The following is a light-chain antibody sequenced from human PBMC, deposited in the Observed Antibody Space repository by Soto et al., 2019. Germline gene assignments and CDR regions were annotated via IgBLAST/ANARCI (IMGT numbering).Light chain of an antibody. CDR3: QQYGTSEII. J-gene: IGKJ5*01. CDR1: QSLTNSF. Sequence: EFVLTQSPGTLSLSPGEGATLSCMSSQSLTNSFIAWYQQKPGQAPRLLIYDTSIRASGIPDRFSGSGSGTDFTLTVSRLEPEDFAVFYCQQYGTSEIIFGQGTRLEIK. V-gene: IGKV3-20*01. CDR2: DTS.